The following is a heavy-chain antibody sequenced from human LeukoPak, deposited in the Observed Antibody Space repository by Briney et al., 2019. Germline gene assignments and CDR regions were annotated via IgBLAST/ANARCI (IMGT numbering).Heavy chain of an antibody. CDR3: ARALGSSWDSSLDS. CDR1: GFSFSSYN. V-gene: IGHV3-48*02. D-gene: IGHD6-13*01. Sequence: GGSLRLSCAASGFSFSSYNMNWVRQAPGKGLEWVSDISSSSSSIYYADSVKGRFTISRDNAKNSVYLQMNSLRDEDTAVYYCARALGSSWDSSLDSWGQGTLVPVSS. CDR2: ISSSSSSI. J-gene: IGHJ4*02.